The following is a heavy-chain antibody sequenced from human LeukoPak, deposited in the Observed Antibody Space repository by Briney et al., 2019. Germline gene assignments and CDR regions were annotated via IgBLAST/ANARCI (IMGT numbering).Heavy chain of an antibody. D-gene: IGHD2-15*01. CDR3: ARDLRGGNFDY. V-gene: IGHV3-53*04. CDR1: GFTVSTNY. CDR2: IYSGDST. Sequence: GGSLKLSCAASGFTVSTNYMSWVRQAPGKGLEWVSVIYSGDSTYYADSVKGRFTISRHSSKNTLYLQMNSLRAEDTAVYYCARDLRGGNFDYWGQGTLVTVSS. J-gene: IGHJ4*02.